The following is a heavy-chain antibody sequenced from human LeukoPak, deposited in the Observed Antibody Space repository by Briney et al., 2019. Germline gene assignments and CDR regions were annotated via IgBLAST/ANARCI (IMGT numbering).Heavy chain of an antibody. J-gene: IGHJ5*02. CDR2: NNGDGSTT. CDR1: GFSLSGYW. Sequence: GGSLRLSCVASGFSLSGYWMYWVRQAPGKGLMYISRNNGDGSTTNYADVVKGRFTMSRDNVRNTLYLQMNSLRVEDAAVYYCARDPRNVGLAPWGQGTLVTVSS. CDR3: ARDPRNVGLAP. V-gene: IGHV3-74*01. D-gene: IGHD2-15*01.